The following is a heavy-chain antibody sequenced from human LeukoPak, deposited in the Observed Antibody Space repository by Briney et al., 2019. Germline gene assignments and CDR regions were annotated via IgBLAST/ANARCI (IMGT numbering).Heavy chain of an antibody. CDR2: INHSGST. CDR3: ARRARGSSWFDP. V-gene: IGHV4-34*01. Sequence: SETLSLTCAVYGGSFSGYYWSWIRQPPGKELEWIGEINHSGSTNYNPSLKSRVTISVDTSKNQFSLKLSSVTAADTAVYYCARRARGSSWFDPWGQGTLVTVSS. D-gene: IGHD6-13*01. CDR1: GGSFSGYY. J-gene: IGHJ5*02.